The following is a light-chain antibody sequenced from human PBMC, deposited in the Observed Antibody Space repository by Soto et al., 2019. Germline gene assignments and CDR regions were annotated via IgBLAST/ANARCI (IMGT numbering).Light chain of an antibody. J-gene: IGLJ2*01. V-gene: IGLV2-23*02. CDR1: RRDVGSYNL. Sequence: QSVLTQPASVSGSPGQSITISCTGARRDVGSYNLVSWYQQHPGIAPKLIIYEVTKRPSGVSNRFSGSKSGNTASPTISGLQAEDESDYYCCSYAGSSTLLFGGGTKVTVL. CDR2: EVT. CDR3: CSYAGSSTLL.